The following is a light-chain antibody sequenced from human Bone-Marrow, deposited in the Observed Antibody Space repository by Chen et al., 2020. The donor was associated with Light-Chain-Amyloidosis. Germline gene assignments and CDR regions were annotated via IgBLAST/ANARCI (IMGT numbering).Light chain of an antibody. CDR3: QQYHDWPPIT. J-gene: IGKJ5*01. CDR2: AAS. Sequence: EIVMTQSPASVTVSPGESDTLSCRASQSVRINLAWYQQRPGQAPRLLISAASTRASNVPVRFSGSGSGTEFTLTISTLQSEDFAVYYCQQYHDWPPITFGQGTRLEIK. CDR1: QSVRIN. V-gene: IGKV3-15*01.